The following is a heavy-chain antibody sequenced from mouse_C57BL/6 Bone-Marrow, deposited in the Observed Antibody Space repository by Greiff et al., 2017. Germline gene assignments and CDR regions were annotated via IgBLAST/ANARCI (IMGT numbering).Heavy chain of an antibody. CDR1: GFTFSDYY. V-gene: IGHV5-16*01. Sequence: EVKLVESEGGLVQPGSSMKLSCTASGFTFSDYYMAWVRQVPEKGLEWVANINSDGSSTYYLDSLKSRFILSRDKSKNTLYLQMSSLKSEDTATFYCARDDWEGWFAYWGQGTLVTVSA. J-gene: IGHJ3*01. CDR2: INSDGSST. D-gene: IGHD4-1*01. CDR3: ARDDWEGWFAY.